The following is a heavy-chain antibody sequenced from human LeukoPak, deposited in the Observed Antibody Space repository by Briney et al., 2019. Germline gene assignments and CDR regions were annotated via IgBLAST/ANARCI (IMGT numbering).Heavy chain of an antibody. CDR2: INHSGST. V-gene: IGHV4-34*01. CDR1: GGSFNGHY. Sequence: PSETLSLTCAVYGGSFNGHYWSWIRQPPGKGLEWIGEINHSGSTNYNASLKSRVTISVDAAKKQFSLRLSSVTAADTAVYYCAREDYYDSSGYYPPYYFDYWGQGTLVTVSS. J-gene: IGHJ4*02. CDR3: AREDYYDSSGYYPPYYFDY. D-gene: IGHD3-22*01.